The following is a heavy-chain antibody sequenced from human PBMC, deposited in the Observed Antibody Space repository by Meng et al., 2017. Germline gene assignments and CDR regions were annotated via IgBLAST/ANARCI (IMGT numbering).Heavy chain of an antibody. CDR3: ARDSATGDF. CDR1: GYTFTGYY. CDR2: INPNGGGT. Sequence: QGQLVQSGAEVKMPGASVKVPCKASGYTFTGYYMHWVRQAPGQGLEWMGRINPNGGGTNYAQKFQGRVTMTRDTSISTAYMELSRLISDDTAVYYCARDSATGDFWGQGTLVTVSS. V-gene: IGHV1-2*06. D-gene: IGHD5-12*01. J-gene: IGHJ4*02.